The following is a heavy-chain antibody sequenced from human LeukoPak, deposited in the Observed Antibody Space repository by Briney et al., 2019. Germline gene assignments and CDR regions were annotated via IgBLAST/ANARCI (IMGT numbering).Heavy chain of an antibody. Sequence: GGSLRLSCAASGFTFSSYSMNWVRQAPGKGLEWVSSISGSSSYIYYADSVKGRFTISRDNAKNSLYVQMNSLRAEDTAVYYCAREDFAPLLLRYFDWEYFDYWGQGTLVTVSS. CDR2: ISGSSSYI. CDR3: AREDFAPLLLRYFDWEYFDY. J-gene: IGHJ4*02. CDR1: GFTFSSYS. V-gene: IGHV3-21*01. D-gene: IGHD3-9*01.